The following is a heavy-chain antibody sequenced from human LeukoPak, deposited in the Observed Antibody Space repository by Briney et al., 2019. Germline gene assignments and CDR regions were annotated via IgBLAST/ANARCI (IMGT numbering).Heavy chain of an antibody. Sequence: GGSLRLSCAASGFTFSSYWMHWVRQAPGKGPVWVSRISPDGNSAIYADSVNGRFTISRDNSKNTLYLQMNSLRAEDTAIYFCAKELRRSPTYYFDYWGQGTLVTVSS. V-gene: IGHV3-74*01. CDR3: AKELRRSPTYYFDY. J-gene: IGHJ4*02. CDR2: ISPDGNSA. D-gene: IGHD2-15*01. CDR1: GFTFSSYW.